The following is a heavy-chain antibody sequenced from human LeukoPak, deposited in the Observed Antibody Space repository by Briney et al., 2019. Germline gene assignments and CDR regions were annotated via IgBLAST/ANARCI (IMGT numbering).Heavy chain of an antibody. CDR1: GLTFNTYW. V-gene: IGHV3-74*01. J-gene: IGHJ4*02. CDR3: ARLKSATSMSYFDY. Sequence: PGGSLRLSCAASGLTFNTYWMHWVRQAPGKGLVWVSRINSDGSNTGYADSVKGRFTISRDNAKNTLSLQMNSLRAEDTAVYYCARLKSATSMSYFDYWGQGTLVTASS. CDR2: INSDGSNT. D-gene: IGHD6-25*01.